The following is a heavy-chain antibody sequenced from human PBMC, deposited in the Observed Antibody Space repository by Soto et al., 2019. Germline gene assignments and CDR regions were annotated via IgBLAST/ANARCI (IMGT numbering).Heavy chain of an antibody. Sequence: ASVKVSCKVSGYTLTELSMHWVRQAPGKGLEWMGGFDPEDGETIYAQKFQGRVTMTEDTSTDTAYMELSSLRSEDTAVYYCATVRRKIVATTNEYNWFDPWGQGTLVTVSS. CDR1: GYTLTELS. V-gene: IGHV1-24*01. CDR3: ATVRRKIVATTNEYNWFDP. CDR2: FDPEDGET. D-gene: IGHD5-12*01. J-gene: IGHJ5*02.